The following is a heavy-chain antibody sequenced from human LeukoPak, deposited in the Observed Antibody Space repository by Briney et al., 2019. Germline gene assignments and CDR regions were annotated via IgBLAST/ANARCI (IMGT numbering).Heavy chain of an antibody. J-gene: IGHJ4*02. Sequence: SETLSLTCTVSGGSISSYYWSWIRQPPGKGLEWIGYIHYSGSTNYNPSLKSRVTISVDTSKNQFSLKLSSVTAADTAVYYCASHRDGDYVNWGQGTLVTVSS. V-gene: IGHV4-59*01. D-gene: IGHD4-17*01. CDR2: IHYSGST. CDR1: GGSISSYY. CDR3: ASHRDGDYVN.